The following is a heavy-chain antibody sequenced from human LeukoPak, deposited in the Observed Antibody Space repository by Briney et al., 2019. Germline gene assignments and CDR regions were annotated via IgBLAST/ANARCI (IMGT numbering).Heavy chain of an antibody. Sequence: QAGGSLRLSCAASGFTFSSYAMSWVRQAPGRGLEWVSAISGSGGSTYYADSVKGRFTISRDNSKNTLYLQMNSLRAEDTAVYYCAKSLRSPDWFDPWGQGTLVTVSS. V-gene: IGHV3-23*01. J-gene: IGHJ5*02. CDR2: ISGSGGST. CDR3: AKSLRSPDWFDP. CDR1: GFTFSSYA. D-gene: IGHD5-12*01.